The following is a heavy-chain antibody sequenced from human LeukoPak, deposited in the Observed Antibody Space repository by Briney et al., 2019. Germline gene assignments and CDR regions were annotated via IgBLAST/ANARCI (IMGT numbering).Heavy chain of an antibody. CDR2: IYYSGNT. CDR1: GGSISSYY. Sequence: SETLSLTCSVSGGSISSYYWGWIRQPPGEGLEWIANIYYSGNTYYNPSLKSRVTISVDTFNNQFSLRLTSVTAADTAVYYCARVPPVYDSGNYYKGTHFDSWGQGSLVTVSS. CDR3: ARVPPVYDSGNYYKGTHFDS. V-gene: IGHV4-39*07. D-gene: IGHD3-10*01. J-gene: IGHJ4*02.